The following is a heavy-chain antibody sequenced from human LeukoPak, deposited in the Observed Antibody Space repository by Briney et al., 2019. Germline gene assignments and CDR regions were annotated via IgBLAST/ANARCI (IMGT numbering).Heavy chain of an antibody. D-gene: IGHD3-22*01. CDR3: ARQTHYYDSSGYYPYAFDI. V-gene: IGHV5-51*01. CDR1: GYSLTSYW. Sequence: GESLKISCKGSGYSLTSYWIGWVRQMPGKGLEWMGIIYPGDSDTRYSPSFQGQVTISADKSISTAYLQWSSLKASDTAMYYCARQTHYYDSSGYYPYAFDIWGQGTMVTVSS. CDR2: IYPGDSDT. J-gene: IGHJ3*02.